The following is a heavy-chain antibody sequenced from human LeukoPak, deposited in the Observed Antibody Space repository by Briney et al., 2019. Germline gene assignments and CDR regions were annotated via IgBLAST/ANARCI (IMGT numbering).Heavy chain of an antibody. Sequence: GGSLRLSCVASGFTFGKYWMSWVRQAPGKGLEWVSAISGSGGSTYYADSVKGRFTISRDNSKNTLYLQMNSLRAEDTAVYYCAKAHPLSSSWFDYWGQGTLVTVSS. V-gene: IGHV3-23*01. D-gene: IGHD6-13*01. J-gene: IGHJ5*01. CDR1: GFTFGKYW. CDR2: ISGSGGST. CDR3: AKAHPLSSSWFDY.